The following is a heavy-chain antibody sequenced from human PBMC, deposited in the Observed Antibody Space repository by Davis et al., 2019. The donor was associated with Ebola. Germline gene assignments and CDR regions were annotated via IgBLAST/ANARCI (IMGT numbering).Heavy chain of an antibody. V-gene: IGHV3-48*02. D-gene: IGHD6-19*01. CDR3: AQSQWLVLNY. J-gene: IGHJ4*02. Sequence: PGGSLRLSCAASGFTFSTYSMKWVRQAPGKGLEWVSYISSSSSTIYYADSVKGRFTISRDNAKNSLYLQMNSLRDEDTAVYYCAQSQWLVLNYWGQGTLVTVSS. CDR2: ISSSSSTI. CDR1: GFTFSTYS.